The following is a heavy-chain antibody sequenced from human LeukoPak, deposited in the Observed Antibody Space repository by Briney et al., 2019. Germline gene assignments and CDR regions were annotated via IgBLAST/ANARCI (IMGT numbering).Heavy chain of an antibody. CDR1: GFIFSTYD. J-gene: IGHJ4*02. CDR2: VSYDGSNI. Sequence: GGSLRLSCAASGFIFSTYDMHWIRQAPGKGLEWVAVVSYDGSNIYHAASVQGRFTISRDNSKNTLYLQMNSLRAEDTAVYYCAKSLDAQAVADPFDYWGQGTLVTVSS. D-gene: IGHD6-19*01. V-gene: IGHV3-30*18. CDR3: AKSLDAQAVADPFDY.